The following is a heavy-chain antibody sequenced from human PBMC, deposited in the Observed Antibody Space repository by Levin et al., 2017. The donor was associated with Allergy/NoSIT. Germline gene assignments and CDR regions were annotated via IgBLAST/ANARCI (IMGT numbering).Heavy chain of an antibody. Sequence: LSLTCAASGFTFSNAWISWVRQAPGKGLEWIGRIKSKTDGGTADYAAPVKGRFTISRDDSKNTLYLQMNSLETEDTAVYFCTTRLYGSAWYWGQGTLVTVSS. CDR1: GFTFSNAW. CDR2: IKSKTDGGTA. CDR3: TTRLYGSAWY. J-gene: IGHJ4*02. V-gene: IGHV3-15*01. D-gene: IGHD6-19*01.